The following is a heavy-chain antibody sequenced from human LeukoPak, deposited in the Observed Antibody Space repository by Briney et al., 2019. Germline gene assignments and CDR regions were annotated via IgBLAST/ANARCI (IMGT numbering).Heavy chain of an antibody. V-gene: IGHV1-18*01. CDR1: GYTFTSYG. Sequence: ASVKVSCKASGYTFTSYGISWVRQAPGQGLEWMGWISAYNGNTNYAQKLQGRVTMTTDTSTSTAYMELRSLRSDDTAVYYCARVPITIFGVVSYYYYMDVWGKGTTVTVSS. J-gene: IGHJ6*03. D-gene: IGHD3-3*01. CDR3: ARVPITIFGVVSYYYYMDV. CDR2: ISAYNGNT.